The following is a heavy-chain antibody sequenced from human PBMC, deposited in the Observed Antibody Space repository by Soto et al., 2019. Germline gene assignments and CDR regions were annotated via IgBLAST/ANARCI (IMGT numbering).Heavy chain of an antibody. J-gene: IGHJ5*02. CDR1: GYTFTSYW. Sequence: GESLKISCKGSGYTFTSYWNNWVRQMPGKGLEWMGRIDPTDSYTNYNPSFQGHVTISADKSLSTAYLQWDSLRASDTATYYCARGGPQVVHNWVDPWGQGTLVTVSS. V-gene: IGHV5-10-1*01. CDR3: ARGGPQVVHNWVDP. D-gene: IGHD2-15*01. CDR2: IDPTDSYT.